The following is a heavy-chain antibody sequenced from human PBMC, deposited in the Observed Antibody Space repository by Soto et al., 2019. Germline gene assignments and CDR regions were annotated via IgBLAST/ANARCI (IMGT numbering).Heavy chain of an antibody. CDR1: GFTFSSYA. J-gene: IGHJ1*01. CDR2: ISYDGSNK. D-gene: IGHD6-13*01. CDR3: ASTSIAAAVEYFQH. Sequence: GGSLRLSCAASGFTFSSYAMHWVRQAPGKGLEWVAVISYDGSNKYYADSVKGRFTISRDNSKNTLYLQMNSLRAEDTAVYYCASTSIAAAVEYFQHWGKGTLVTVSS. V-gene: IGHV3-30*04.